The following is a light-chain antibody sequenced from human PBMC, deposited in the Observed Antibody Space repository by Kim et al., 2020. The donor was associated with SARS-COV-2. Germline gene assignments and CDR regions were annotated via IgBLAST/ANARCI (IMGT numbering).Light chain of an antibody. J-gene: IGLJ3*02. CDR2: KNS. CDR3: ATWDDSLSGPV. Sequence: QPVLTQPPSASGTPGQRVTISCSGSSSNIGSNSVYWYQQLPGTAPKLLIYKNSQRPSGVPDRFSGSKSATSASLAISGLRSEDEAHYYCATWDDSLSGPVFGGGTQLTVL. CDR1: SSNIGSNS. V-gene: IGLV1-47*01.